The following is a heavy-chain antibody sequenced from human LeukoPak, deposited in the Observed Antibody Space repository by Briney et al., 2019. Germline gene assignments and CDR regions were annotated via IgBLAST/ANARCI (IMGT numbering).Heavy chain of an antibody. J-gene: IGHJ6*03. V-gene: IGHV4-59*01. D-gene: IGHD6-13*01. CDR1: GGSFSGYY. Sequence: SETLSLTCAVYGGSFSGYYWSWIRQPPGKGLEWIGYIYYSGSTNYNPSLKSRVTISVDTSKNQFSLKLSSVTAADTAVYYCARDGAAAGTSTYYYYMDVWGKGTTVTVTS. CDR3: ARDGAAAGTSTYYYYMDV. CDR2: IYYSGST.